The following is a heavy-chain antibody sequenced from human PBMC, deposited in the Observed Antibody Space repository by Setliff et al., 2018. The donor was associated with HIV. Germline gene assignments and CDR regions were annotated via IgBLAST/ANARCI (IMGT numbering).Heavy chain of an antibody. CDR1: GDSISSSSYY. CDR2: IYYSGST. V-gene: IGHV4-39*07. D-gene: IGHD3-16*01. CDR3: ARVIQAPGSPYTRFDY. Sequence: SETLSLTCTVSGDSISSSSYYWGWIRQHPGKGLEWIGSIYYSGSTYYNPSLTSRVTISLETSKKQFSLKLSSVTAADTAVYYCARVIQAPGSPYTRFDYWGQGTLVTVSS. J-gene: IGHJ4*02.